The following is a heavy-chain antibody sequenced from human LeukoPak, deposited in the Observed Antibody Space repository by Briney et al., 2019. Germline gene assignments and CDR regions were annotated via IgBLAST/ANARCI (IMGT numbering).Heavy chain of an antibody. V-gene: IGHV3-30-3*01. CDR3: ASGDSGSYYYYGMDV. CDR1: GFTFSSYA. J-gene: IGHJ6*02. D-gene: IGHD1-26*01. CDR2: ISYDGSNK. Sequence: AGSLRLSCAASGFTFSSYAMHWVCQGPAKGLERVAVISYDGSNKYYADSVKSRFTISRDNSKNTLYLQMNSLRAEDTAVYYCASGDSGSYYYYGMDVWGQGTTVTVSS.